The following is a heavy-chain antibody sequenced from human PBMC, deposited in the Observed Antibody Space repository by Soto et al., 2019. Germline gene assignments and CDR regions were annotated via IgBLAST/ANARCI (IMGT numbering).Heavy chain of an antibody. CDR1: GFTFSYYW. V-gene: IGHV3-74*01. J-gene: IGHJ3*01. CDR3: ARGDRGAFDL. Sequence: EVQLVESGGGLVRPGGSLRLSCAASGFTFSYYWMHWVRQAPGKGLVWVSRIHSDGSSTTYADFVKGRFIISRDNARNTVDLQMNRVRVVDTAVYYCARGDRGAFDLWGQGTVVTVSS. D-gene: IGHD1-26*01. CDR2: IHSDGSST.